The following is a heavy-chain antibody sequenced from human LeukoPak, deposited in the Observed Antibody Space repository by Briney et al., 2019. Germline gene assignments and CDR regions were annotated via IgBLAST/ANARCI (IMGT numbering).Heavy chain of an antibody. Sequence: ASVKVSCKASGYTFTDYSMHWVRQAPGQGLEWMGWINPNDGYTNSVQKFQGRVTITADTSTGTAYMELSSLKSEDTAVYYCATLPDDGLWGQGTMVTVSS. CDR2: INPNDGYT. CDR1: GYTFTDYS. D-gene: IGHD1-14*01. V-gene: IGHV1-2*02. CDR3: ATLPDDGL. J-gene: IGHJ3*01.